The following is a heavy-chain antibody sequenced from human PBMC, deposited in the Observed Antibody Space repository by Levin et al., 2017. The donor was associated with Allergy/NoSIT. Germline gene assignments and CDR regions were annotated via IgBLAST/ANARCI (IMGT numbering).Heavy chain of an antibody. CDR1: GFTFSSYD. D-gene: IGHD6-19*01. CDR3: ATEGEAYSSGGKYFQH. Sequence: GGSLRLSCAASGFTFSSYDMHWVRQAPGKGLEWVAVISYDGSNTYYTDSVKGRFIISRDNSKNTLYLQMNSLTVEDTAVYYCATEGEAYSSGGKYFQHWGQGTLVTVSS. V-gene: IGHV3-30*03. CDR2: ISYDGSNT. J-gene: IGHJ1*01.